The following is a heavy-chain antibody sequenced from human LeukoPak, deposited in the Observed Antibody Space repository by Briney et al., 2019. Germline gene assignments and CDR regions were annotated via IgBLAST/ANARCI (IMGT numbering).Heavy chain of an antibody. D-gene: IGHD3-10*01. Sequence: GGSLRLSCAASGFTGNNKYMTWVRQAPGKGLEWVSYITPSSSIIYYSDSVKGRFTISRDNVKNSLYLQMNSLRAEDTAVYYCARPLMYYYGSEAYFWFDPWGQGTPVTVSS. V-gene: IGHV3-48*04. J-gene: IGHJ5*02. CDR3: ARPLMYYYGSEAYFWFDP. CDR1: GFTGNNKY. CDR2: ITPSSSII.